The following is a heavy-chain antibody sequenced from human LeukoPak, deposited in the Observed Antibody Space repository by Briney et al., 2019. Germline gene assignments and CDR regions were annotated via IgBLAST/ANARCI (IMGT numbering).Heavy chain of an antibody. CDR2: TYYRSKWYK. CDR1: GYSFSSNSAA. Sequence: SQTLSLTCAISGYSFSSNSAAWDWNTQSPSRGLEWLGRTYYRSKWYKDYAVSVKSRITINPDTSKNQFSLQLNSVTPEDTAVYYCARGYSFNPWGQGTLVTVSS. J-gene: IGHJ5*02. D-gene: IGHD5-18*01. CDR3: ARGYSFNP. V-gene: IGHV6-1*01.